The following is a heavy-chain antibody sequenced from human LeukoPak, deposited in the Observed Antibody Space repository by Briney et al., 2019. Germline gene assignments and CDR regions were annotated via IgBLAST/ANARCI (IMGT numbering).Heavy chain of an antibody. CDR2: ISYDGSNK. J-gene: IGHJ4*02. CDR1: GFTFSSYA. CDR3: VKVAKYYYGSETYYFFEH. D-gene: IGHD3-10*01. Sequence: PGRSLRLSCAASGFTFSSYAMHWVRQAPGKGLEWVAVISYDGSNKYYADSVKGRFTISRDNSKSTLYLQMNSLRVEDTGIYYCVKVAKYYYGSETYYFFEHWGQGTPVTASS. V-gene: IGHV3-30*04.